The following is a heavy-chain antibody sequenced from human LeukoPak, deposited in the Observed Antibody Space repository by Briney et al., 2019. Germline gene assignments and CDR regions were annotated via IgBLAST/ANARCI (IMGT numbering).Heavy chain of an antibody. Sequence: ASETQSLTCTVSGVSMSTYYGSWIRQSPGKGLEWLAYIHYSGSTNINPSLKGRLAISIDTSKNQFSLKVNSVTAADTAVYYCARDIYGSAYGFFDYWAEGTLDTVSS. CDR2: IHYSGST. CDR3: ARDIYGSAYGFFDY. CDR1: GVSMSTYY. D-gene: IGHD3-10*01. V-gene: IGHV4-59*01. J-gene: IGHJ4*02.